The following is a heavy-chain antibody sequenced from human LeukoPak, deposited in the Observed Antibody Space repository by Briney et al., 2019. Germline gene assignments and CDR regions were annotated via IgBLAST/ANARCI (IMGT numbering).Heavy chain of an antibody. CDR2: INRSAST. V-gene: IGHV4-34*01. CDR3: AREMVAAADSPGDYYYYMDV. J-gene: IGHJ6*03. D-gene: IGHD6-13*01. CDR1: GGSSTNYF. Sequence: SETLSLTCVLYGGSSTNYFWSWIRQPPGKGLEWIGEINRSASTNYNPSLKSRVTMSVDTSKNQFSLKLSSVTAADTAVYYCAREMVAAADSPGDYYYYMDVWGKGTTVTISS.